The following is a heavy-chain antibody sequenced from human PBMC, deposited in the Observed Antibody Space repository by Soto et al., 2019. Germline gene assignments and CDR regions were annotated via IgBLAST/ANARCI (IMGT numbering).Heavy chain of an antibody. V-gene: IGHV3-48*03. CDR1: GFTFSSYE. D-gene: IGHD3-9*01. CDR3: ARTGPRSVLRYFDWSRDYYYYYGMDV. Sequence: PGGSLRLSCAASGFTFSSYEMNWVRQAPGKGLEWVSYISSSGSTIYYADSVKGRFTISRDNAKNSLYLQMNSLRAEDTDVYYCARTGPRSVLRYFDWSRDYYYYYGMDVWGQGTTVTVSS. J-gene: IGHJ6*02. CDR2: ISSSGSTI.